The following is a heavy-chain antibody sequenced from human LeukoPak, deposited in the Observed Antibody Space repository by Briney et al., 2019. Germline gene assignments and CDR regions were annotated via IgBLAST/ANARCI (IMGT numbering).Heavy chain of an antibody. CDR3: ARTIGNGYNYFDY. Sequence: GGSLRLSCAASGFTFSSYGMHWVRQAPGKGLEWVSSISSSSYIYYADSVKGRFTISRDNAKNSLYLQMNSLRAEDTAVYFCARTIGNGYNYFDYWGQGILVTVSS. V-gene: IGHV3-21*01. CDR1: GFTFSSYG. CDR2: ISSSSYI. J-gene: IGHJ4*02. D-gene: IGHD5-24*01.